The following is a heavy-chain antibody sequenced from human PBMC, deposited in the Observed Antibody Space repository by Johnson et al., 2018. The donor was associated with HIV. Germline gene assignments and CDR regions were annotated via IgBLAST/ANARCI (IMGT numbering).Heavy chain of an antibody. CDR1: GFTLSSYV. V-gene: IGHV3-30-3*01. Sequence: QMQLVESGGGVVQPGRSLRLSCAVSGFTLSSYVMHWVRQAPGKGLEWVAVISYDGSNAYYADSVKGRFTISRDNSKNTLYLQMNSRRAEDTAVYYCARDGSQLADAFDIWGQGTMVTVS. J-gene: IGHJ3*02. D-gene: IGHD6-6*01. CDR2: ISYDGSNA. CDR3: ARDGSQLADAFDI.